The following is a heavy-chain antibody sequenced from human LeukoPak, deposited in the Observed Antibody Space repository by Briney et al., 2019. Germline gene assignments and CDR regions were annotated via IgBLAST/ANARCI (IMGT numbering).Heavy chain of an antibody. CDR2: IGFDGGTT. CDR3: SKDKFERGSGWVSGY. Sequence: GGSLRLSCAASGFTFTSFSMSWVRQAPGKGLEWVSSIGFDGGTTYYADSVKGRFTISRGSSKNTMYLQMNSLRAEDTALYYCSKDKFERGSGWVSGYWGQGTLVTVSS. V-gene: IGHV3-23*01. D-gene: IGHD6-19*01. J-gene: IGHJ4*02. CDR1: GFTFTSFS.